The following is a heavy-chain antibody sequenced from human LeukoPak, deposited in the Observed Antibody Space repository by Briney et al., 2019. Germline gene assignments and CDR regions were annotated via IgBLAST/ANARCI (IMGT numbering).Heavy chain of an antibody. CDR2: ISAYNGNT. V-gene: IGHV1-18*01. Sequence: ASVKVSCKASGYTFTSYGISWVRQAPGQGLEWMGWISAYNGNTNYAQKLQGRVTMTTDTSTSTACMELRSLRSDDTAVYYCARGQVGIQLWSSNWFDPWGQGTLVTVSS. J-gene: IGHJ5*02. CDR3: ARGQVGIQLWSSNWFDP. CDR1: GYTFTSYG. D-gene: IGHD5-18*01.